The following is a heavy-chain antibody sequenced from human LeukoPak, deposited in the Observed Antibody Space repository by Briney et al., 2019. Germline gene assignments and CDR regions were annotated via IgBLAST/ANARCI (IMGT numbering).Heavy chain of an antibody. D-gene: IGHD3-3*01. CDR2: IYHRGST. CDR1: GYSISSGYY. CDR3: ARDRAPDYDFWSGYPADDY. V-gene: IGHV4-38-2*02. J-gene: IGHJ4*02. Sequence: PSETLSLTCAVSGYSISSGYYWGWIRQPPGKGREWIGSIYHRGSTYYNPSLKSRVTISVDTSKNQFSLKLSSVTAADTAVYYCARDRAPDYDFWSGYPADDYWGQGTLVTVSS.